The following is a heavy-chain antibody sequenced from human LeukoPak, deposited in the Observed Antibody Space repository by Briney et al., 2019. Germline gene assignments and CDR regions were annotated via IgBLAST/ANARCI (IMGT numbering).Heavy chain of an antibody. CDR3: ARDAPAGFWSGSVYFDF. J-gene: IGHJ4*02. V-gene: IGHV3-48*04. Sequence: GESLRLSCAASGFTFSTYNMNWVRQAPGKGLEWVSYISSSSSTIYYADSVKGRFTISRDNAKNSLYLQMSSLRLEGTAVYYCARDAPAGFWSGSVYFDFWGQGTLVTVSS. CDR2: ISSSSSTI. D-gene: IGHD3-3*01. CDR1: GFTFSTYN.